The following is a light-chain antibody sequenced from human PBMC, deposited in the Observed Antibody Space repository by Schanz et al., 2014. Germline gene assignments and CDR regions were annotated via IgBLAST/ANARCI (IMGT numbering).Light chain of an antibody. CDR1: QSVSSY. Sequence: EIVLTQSPATLSLSPGGRATLSCRASQSVSSYLAWYQQKPGQAPRLLIYGASSRATGIPDRFSGSGSGTDFTLTISRLEPEDFAVYYCQQYGSSPYTFGQGTKLES. CDR2: GAS. V-gene: IGKV3-20*01. J-gene: IGKJ2*01. CDR3: QQYGSSPYT.